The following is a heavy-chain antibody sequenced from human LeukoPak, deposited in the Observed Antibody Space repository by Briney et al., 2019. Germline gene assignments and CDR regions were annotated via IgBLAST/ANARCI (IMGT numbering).Heavy chain of an antibody. Sequence: AASVKVSCKASGGTFSSYAISWVRQAPGQGLEWMGGIIPIFGTANYAQKFQGRVTITADKSTSTAYMELSSLRSEDTAVYYCARDHLEPYSSSGGSWFDPWGQGTLVTVSS. V-gene: IGHV1-69*06. D-gene: IGHD6-13*01. J-gene: IGHJ5*02. CDR2: IIPIFGTA. CDR1: GGTFSSYA. CDR3: ARDHLEPYSSSGGSWFDP.